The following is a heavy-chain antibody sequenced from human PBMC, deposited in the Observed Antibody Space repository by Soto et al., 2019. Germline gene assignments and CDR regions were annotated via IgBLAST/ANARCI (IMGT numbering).Heavy chain of an antibody. D-gene: IGHD2-21*02. CDR3: ARAPRPHSLAYCGGDCWGHGAFDI. V-gene: IGHV1-46*01. CDR1: GYTFTSYY. CDR2: INPSGGST. Sequence: GASVKVSCKASGYTFTSYYMHWVRQAPGQGLEWMGIINPSGGSTSYAQKFQGRVTMTRDTSTSTVYMELSSLRSEDTAVYYCARAPRPHSLAYCGGDCWGHGAFDIWGQGTMVTVSS. J-gene: IGHJ3*02.